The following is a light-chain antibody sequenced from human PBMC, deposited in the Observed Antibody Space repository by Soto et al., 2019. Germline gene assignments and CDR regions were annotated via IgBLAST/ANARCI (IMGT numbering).Light chain of an antibody. CDR2: GVS. V-gene: IGKV3-20*01. J-gene: IGKJ5*01. Sequence: EIGLSQSTCTVSLSPGERTTLSCRASQSVGSTFLAWYQQKPGQAPRLLIYGVSTRATGIPDRFSGSGSGTDFTLTISRRESEDFAVYYCQQYSKWPITFGQGTRLEI. CDR1: QSVGSTF. CDR3: QQYSKWPIT.